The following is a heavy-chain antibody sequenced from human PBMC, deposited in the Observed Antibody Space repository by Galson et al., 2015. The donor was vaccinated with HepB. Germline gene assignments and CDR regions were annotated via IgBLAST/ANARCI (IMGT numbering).Heavy chain of an antibody. D-gene: IGHD4-23*01. Sequence: TLSLTCTVSGGSISSGDYYWSWIRQPPGKGLEWIGYIYYSGSTYYNPSLKSRVTISVDTSKNQFSLKLSSVTAADTAVYYCARDWAGGFSGGMDVWGQGTTVTVSS. V-gene: IGHV4-30-4*01. CDR2: IYYSGST. CDR1: GGSISSGDYY. CDR3: ARDWAGGFSGGMDV. J-gene: IGHJ6*02.